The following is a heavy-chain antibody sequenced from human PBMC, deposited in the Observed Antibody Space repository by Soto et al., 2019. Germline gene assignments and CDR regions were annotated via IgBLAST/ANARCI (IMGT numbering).Heavy chain of an antibody. V-gene: IGHV3-30-3*01. CDR3: ARDDVDIVVVVAATESYGMDV. D-gene: IGHD2-15*01. CDR1: GFTFSSYA. J-gene: IGHJ6*02. CDR2: ISYDGSNK. Sequence: GGSLRLSCAASGFTFSSYAMHWVRQAPGKGLEWVAVISYDGSNKYYADSVKGRFTISRDNSKNTLYLQMNSLRAEDTAVYYCARDDVDIVVVVAATESYGMDVWGQGTTVTVSS.